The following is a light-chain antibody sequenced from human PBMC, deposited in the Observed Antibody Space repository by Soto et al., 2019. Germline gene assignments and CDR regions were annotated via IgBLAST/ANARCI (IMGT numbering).Light chain of an antibody. CDR2: ADS. Sequence: EIVLTQSPATLSLSPGETATLSCRASQSVSGYIGWYQQKPGQAPRLLIYADSNRATGIPARFSGSGSGTDFTLTISSLEPEDFSVYYCQQRYNWQITFGQGKRLEIK. CDR1: QSVSGY. CDR3: QQRYNWQIT. V-gene: IGKV3D-11*02. J-gene: IGKJ5*01.